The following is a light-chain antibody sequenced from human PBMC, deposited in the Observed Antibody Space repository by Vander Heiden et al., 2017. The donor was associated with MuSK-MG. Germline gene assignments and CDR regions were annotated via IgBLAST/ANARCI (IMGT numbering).Light chain of an antibody. CDR1: SSNIRSNY. V-gene: IGLV1-47*01. J-gene: IGLJ2*01. Sequence: SVLPQPPSASGPPWQRVTISCSGSSSNIRSNYVYWYQQLPGTAPKLLIYRSNLRPSGVPDRFSGSKSGTSASLAISGLRSEDEAGYYCAAWDDSLSGPVFGGGTKLTVL. CDR3: AAWDDSLSGPV. CDR2: RSN.